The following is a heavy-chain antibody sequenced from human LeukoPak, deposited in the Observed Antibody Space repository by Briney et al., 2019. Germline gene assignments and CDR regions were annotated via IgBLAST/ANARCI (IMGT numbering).Heavy chain of an antibody. J-gene: IGHJ4*02. CDR2: ISAYNGNT. Sequence: ASVKVSCKASGYTFTSYGISWVRQAPGQGLEWIGWISAYNGNTNYAQKLQGRVTMTTDTSTSTAYMELRSLRSDDTAVYYCARDPHRIAVAGTLPFDYWGQGTLVTVSS. V-gene: IGHV1-18*01. CDR3: ARDPHRIAVAGTLPFDY. D-gene: IGHD6-19*01. CDR1: GYTFTSYG.